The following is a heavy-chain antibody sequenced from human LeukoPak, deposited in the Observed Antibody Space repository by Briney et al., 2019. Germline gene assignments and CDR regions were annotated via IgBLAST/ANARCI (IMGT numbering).Heavy chain of an antibody. CDR2: IYKYEHNT. V-gene: IGHV3-74*01. J-gene: IGHJ4*02. CDR1: GLHHYRYW. CDR3: ARSDRSAYGNY. D-gene: IGHD3-22*01. Sequence: GGPLRLSCAPSGLHHYRYWKHGARQARGEALVWVLRIYKYEHNTNHAHSVKGRLTISRDKAKNTLYLQMNSLRAGDTAVYYCARSDRSAYGNYWGQGTLVTVSS.